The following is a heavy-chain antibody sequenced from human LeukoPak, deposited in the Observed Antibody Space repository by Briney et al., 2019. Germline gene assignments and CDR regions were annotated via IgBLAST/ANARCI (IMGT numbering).Heavy chain of an antibody. CDR3: ARGLDFDWLLPYYYYYGMDV. CDR1: GVSLSSSSYY. D-gene: IGHD3-9*01. J-gene: IGHJ6*02. V-gene: IGHV4-39*07. CDR2: IYYSGST. Sequence: SETLSLTCTVSGVSLSSSSYYWGWIRQPPGKGLEWIGSIYYSGSTHYNPSLKSRVTISVDTSKNQFSLKLSSVTAADTAVYYCARGLDFDWLLPYYYYYGMDVWGQGTTVTVSS.